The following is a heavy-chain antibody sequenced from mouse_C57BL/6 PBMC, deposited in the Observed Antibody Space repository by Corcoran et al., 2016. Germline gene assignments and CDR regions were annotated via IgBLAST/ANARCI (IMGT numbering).Heavy chain of an antibody. CDR3: ARGYGLDYGSRTYFDY. D-gene: IGHD1-1*01. CDR2: IYWDDDK. V-gene: IGHV8-12*01. J-gene: IGHJ2*01. Sequence: QVTLKESGPGILQSSQTLSLTCSFSGFSLSTSGMGVSWIRQPSGKGLEWLAHIYWDDDKRYNPSLKSRLTISKDTSRNQVFLKITSVDTADTATYYCARGYGLDYGSRTYFDYWGQGTTLTVSS. CDR1: GFSLSTSGMG.